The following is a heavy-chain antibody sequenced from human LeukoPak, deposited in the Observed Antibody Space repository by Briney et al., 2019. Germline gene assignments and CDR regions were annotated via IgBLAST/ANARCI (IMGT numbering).Heavy chain of an antibody. CDR3: ARRAGAYSHPYDY. J-gene: IGHJ4*02. Sequence: GGSLRLSCAVSEFTVSSNYMSWVRQAPGKGLEWVSVIYRGGTTYYADSVNGRFTISRDNSKNTLYLQMNSLRAEDTAVYYCARRAGAYSHPYDYWGQGTLVTVSS. CDR1: EFTVSSNY. CDR2: IYRGGTT. V-gene: IGHV3-66*04. D-gene: IGHD4/OR15-4a*01.